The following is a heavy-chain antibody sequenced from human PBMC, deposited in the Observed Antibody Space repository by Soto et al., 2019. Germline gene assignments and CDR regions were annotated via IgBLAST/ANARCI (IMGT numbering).Heavy chain of an antibody. Sequence: QVQLVQSGAEVKKPGSSVKVSCKASGGTFSSYAINWVRQAPGQGLEWMGGIIPIFATADNAQKFQGRVTITADESTSTAYMELSSLRSEDTAVYYCAQCLLGVNYYYGMDVWGQGTTVTVSS. CDR2: IIPIFATA. D-gene: IGHD3-16*01. J-gene: IGHJ6*02. CDR3: AQCLLGVNYYYGMDV. CDR1: GGTFSSYA. V-gene: IGHV1-69*12.